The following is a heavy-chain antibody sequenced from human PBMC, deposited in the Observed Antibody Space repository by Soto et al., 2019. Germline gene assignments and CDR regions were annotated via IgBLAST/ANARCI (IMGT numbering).Heavy chain of an antibody. Sequence: QVQLVQSGAEVKKPGASVKVSCKASGYTFTSYDINWVRQATGQGLEGMGWMNPNSGNTGYAQKFQGRVTMTRNTSISTAYMELSSLRSEDTAVYFCARGERRLYYYFLSYGMDVWGQGTTVTVSS. J-gene: IGHJ6*02. CDR3: ARGERRLYYYFLSYGMDV. CDR1: GYTFTSYD. D-gene: IGHD3-3*01. CDR2: MNPNSGNT. V-gene: IGHV1-8*01.